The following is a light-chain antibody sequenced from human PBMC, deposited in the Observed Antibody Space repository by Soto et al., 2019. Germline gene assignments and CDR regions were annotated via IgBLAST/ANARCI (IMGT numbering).Light chain of an antibody. V-gene: IGKV3-15*01. J-gene: IGKJ2*01. CDR3: QQYNNWPPMYT. Sequence: EIVMTQSPATLSVSPGGRATLSCRASQSISTTLAWYQHKPGQTPRLLSYGASSRATGVPARFSGSGSGTEFTLPISSLQSEDFAVYYCQQYNNWPPMYTFGQGTKLEIK. CDR2: GAS. CDR1: QSISTT.